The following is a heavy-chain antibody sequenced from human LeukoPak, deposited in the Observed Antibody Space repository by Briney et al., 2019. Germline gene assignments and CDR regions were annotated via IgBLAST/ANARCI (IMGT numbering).Heavy chain of an antibody. J-gene: IGHJ4*02. CDR2: IIPIFGTA. CDR1: GGTFSSYA. Sequence: SVKVSCKASGGTFSSYAVSWVRQAPGQGLEWMGGIIPIFGTANYAQKFQGRVTITTDESTSTAYMELSSLRSEDTAVYYCARGQTDYYGSGSFAGDYWGQGTLFTVSS. CDR3: ARGQTDYYGSGSFAGDY. D-gene: IGHD3-10*01. V-gene: IGHV1-69*05.